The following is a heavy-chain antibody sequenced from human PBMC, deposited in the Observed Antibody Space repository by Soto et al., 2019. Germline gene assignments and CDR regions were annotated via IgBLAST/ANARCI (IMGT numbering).Heavy chain of an antibody. J-gene: IGHJ4*02. Sequence: EVQLLESGGDLVQPGGSLRLSCAASGFSFSSYAMSWVRPAPGKGLEWVSGISGSGGTTYYADSVMGRFTISRDNSKNTLYLQMNSLTAEDTAVYNCAKHPGLRVSNGQPSYFDYWGQGTLVTVSS. CDR1: GFSFSSYA. CDR3: AKHPGLRVSNGQPSYFDY. CDR2: ISGSGGTT. D-gene: IGHD2-8*01. V-gene: IGHV3-23*01.